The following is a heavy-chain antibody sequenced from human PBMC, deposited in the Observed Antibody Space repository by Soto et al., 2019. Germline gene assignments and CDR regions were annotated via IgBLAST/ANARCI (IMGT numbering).Heavy chain of an antibody. CDR1: GFTFSSYS. J-gene: IGHJ5*02. Sequence: GALRLSCAASGFTFSSYSMNWVRQAPGKGLEWVSYISSSSSTIYYADSVKGRFTISRDNAKNSLYLQMNSLRDEDTAVYYCASSYVGAIGWFDPWGQGTLVTVSS. D-gene: IGHD1-26*01. CDR3: ASSYVGAIGWFDP. V-gene: IGHV3-48*02. CDR2: ISSSSSTI.